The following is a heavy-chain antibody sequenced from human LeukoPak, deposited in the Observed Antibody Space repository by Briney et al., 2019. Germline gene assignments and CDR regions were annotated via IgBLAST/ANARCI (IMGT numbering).Heavy chain of an antibody. D-gene: IGHD3-3*01. V-gene: IGHV4-59*08. CDR1: GGSISSYY. Sequence: SETLSLTCTVSGGSISSYYWSWIRQPPGKGLEWIGYIYYSGSTNYNPSLKSRVTISVDTSKNQFSLKLSSVTAADTAVYYCARRLLYRYGLDVWGQRTTVTVSS. CDR2: IYYSGST. CDR3: ARRLLYRYGLDV. J-gene: IGHJ6*02.